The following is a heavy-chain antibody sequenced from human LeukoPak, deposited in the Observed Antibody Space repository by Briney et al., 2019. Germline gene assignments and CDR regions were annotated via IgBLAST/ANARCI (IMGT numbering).Heavy chain of an antibody. V-gene: IGHV1-69*13. J-gene: IGHJ6*02. CDR3: ARVITADGWLYYYYGMDV. Sequence: GASVKVSCKASGYTFTSYAMHWVRQAPGQRLEWMGWIIPIFGTANYAQKFQGRVTITADESTSTAYMELSSLRSEDTAVYYCARVITADGWLYYYYGMDVWGQGTTVTVSS. D-gene: IGHD3-10*01. CDR1: GYTFTSYA. CDR2: IIPIFGTA.